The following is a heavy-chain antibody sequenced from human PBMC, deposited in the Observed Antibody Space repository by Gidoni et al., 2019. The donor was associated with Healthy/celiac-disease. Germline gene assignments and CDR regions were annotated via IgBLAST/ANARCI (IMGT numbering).Heavy chain of an antibody. D-gene: IGHD6-13*01. Sequence: GLEWIGEINHSGSTNYNPSLKSRVTISVDTSKNQFSLKLSSVTAADTAVYYCARIAAAGNYYYYYGMDVWGQGTTVTVSS. V-gene: IGHV4-34*01. CDR2: INHSGST. CDR3: ARIAAAGNYYYYYGMDV. J-gene: IGHJ6*02.